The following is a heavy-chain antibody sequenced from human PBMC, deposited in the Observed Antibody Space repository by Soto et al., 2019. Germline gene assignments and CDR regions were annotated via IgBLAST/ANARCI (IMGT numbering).Heavy chain of an antibody. Sequence: GGSLRLSCAASGFTFSNAWMNWVRQAPGKGLEWVGRIKSKTDGGTTDYAAPVKGRFTISRDDSKNTLYLQMNSLKTEDTAVYYCTTDPLYSGSPREYYYYGMDVWGQGTTVTVSS. D-gene: IGHD1-26*01. CDR1: GFTFSNAW. V-gene: IGHV3-15*07. J-gene: IGHJ6*02. CDR2: IKSKTDGGTT. CDR3: TTDPLYSGSPREYYYYGMDV.